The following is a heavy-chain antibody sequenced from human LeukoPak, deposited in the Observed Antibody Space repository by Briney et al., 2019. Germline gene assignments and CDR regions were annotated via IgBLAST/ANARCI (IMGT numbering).Heavy chain of an antibody. D-gene: IGHD3-10*01. Sequence: ASVKVSCKASGYTFTNYGITWVRQAPGQGLEWMGWISGYQGSTKYAQNFQGRVTMTRDTSTSTVYMELSSLRSEDTAVYYCARVYGSGSFDGMDVWGQGTTVTVSS. CDR2: ISGYQGST. V-gene: IGHV1-18*01. CDR1: GYTFTNYG. J-gene: IGHJ6*02. CDR3: ARVYGSGSFDGMDV.